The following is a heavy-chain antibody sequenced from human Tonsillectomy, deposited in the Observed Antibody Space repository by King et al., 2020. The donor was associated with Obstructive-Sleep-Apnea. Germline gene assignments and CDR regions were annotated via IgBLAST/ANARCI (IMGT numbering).Heavy chain of an antibody. J-gene: IGHJ3*01. CDR3: ARDRGYDILTDPHSDDLDV. D-gene: IGHD3-9*01. CDR2: IKQDGSEK. CDR1: GFTFSSYW. Sequence: GQLVQSGGGLVQPGGSLRLCCAASGFTFSSYWMSWVRQAPGGGLEWVSNIKQDGSEKNYVDSVKGRFTISRDTAKNSLCLQMNSLRAEDTAVYYCARDRGYDILTDPHSDDLDVWGQGTMVTVAS. V-gene: IGHV3-7*03.